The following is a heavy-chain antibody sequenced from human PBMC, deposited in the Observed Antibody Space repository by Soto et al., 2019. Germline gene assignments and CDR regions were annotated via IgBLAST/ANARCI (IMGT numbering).Heavy chain of an antibody. CDR2: IIPIFGTA. Sequence: QVQLVQSGAEVKKPGSSVKVSCKASGGTFSSYAISWARQAPGQGLEWMGGIIPIFGTADYAQKLQGRVTITADESPSTAYMELSSLRSEDMAVYYWATTEMGNYYYGMDVWGQGTKVTVSS. V-gene: IGHV1-69*12. CDR1: GGTFSSYA. J-gene: IGHJ6*02. CDR3: ATTEMGNYYYGMDV. D-gene: IGHD7-27*01.